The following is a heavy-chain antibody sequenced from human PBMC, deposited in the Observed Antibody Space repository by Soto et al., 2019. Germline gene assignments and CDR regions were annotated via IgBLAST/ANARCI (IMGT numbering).Heavy chain of an antibody. J-gene: IGHJ6*02. V-gene: IGHV1-69*12. CDR2: VIPVFKTA. D-gene: IGHD2-15*01. CDR3: ARSRFVVGVTEVYYGMDV. Sequence: QVQLVQSGAEVKKPGSSVKVSCKSSGGTFSNSPISWVRQAPGQGLEWVGGVIPVFKTANYAQKFQGRVTITADESTNTAYMGLSSLRSGDTAVYYCARSRFVVGVTEVYYGMDVWGQGTTVTVSS. CDR1: GGTFSNSP.